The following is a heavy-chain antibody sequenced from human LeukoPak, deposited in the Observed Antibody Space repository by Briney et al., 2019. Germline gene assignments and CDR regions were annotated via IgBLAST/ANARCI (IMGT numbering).Heavy chain of an antibody. CDR2: ISSSSSYI. Sequence: GGSLRLSCAASGFTFSSYSMNWVRQAPGKGLEWVSSISSSSSYIYYADSVKGRSTISRDNAKNSLYLQMNSLRAEDTAVYYCARDLGGHWFDPWGQGTLVTVSS. V-gene: IGHV3-21*01. CDR3: ARDLGGHWFDP. J-gene: IGHJ5*02. CDR1: GFTFSSYS. D-gene: IGHD3-10*01.